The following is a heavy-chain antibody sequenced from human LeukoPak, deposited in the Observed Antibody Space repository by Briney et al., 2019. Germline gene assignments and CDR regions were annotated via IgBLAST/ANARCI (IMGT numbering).Heavy chain of an antibody. CDR2: ISYSGDTI. CDR1: GFTFSDYY. CDR3: ARLGIITAAGSNDY. Sequence: GGSLRLSCAASGFTFSDYYMSWIRQAPGKGLEWVSYISYSGDTIYYADSVKGRFTASRDNAENSLYLQMNSLRAEDTAVYYCARLGIITAAGSNDYWGQGTLVTVSS. D-gene: IGHD6-13*01. V-gene: IGHV3-11*01. J-gene: IGHJ4*02.